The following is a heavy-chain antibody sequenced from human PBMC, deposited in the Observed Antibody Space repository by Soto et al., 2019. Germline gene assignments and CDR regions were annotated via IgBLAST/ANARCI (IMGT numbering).Heavy chain of an antibody. V-gene: IGHV3-20*04. CDR2: INRDGGST. CDR1: GFPFDDYG. Sequence: PGGSLRLSCAASGFPFDDYGMSWVRQAPGKGLEWVSGINRDGGSTGYADSVKGRFTISRDNAKNSLYLQMNSLRAEDTAVYYCARDPDIVIVVNYDALDRWGQGTMVTVSS. J-gene: IGHJ3*02. CDR3: ARDPDIVIVVNYDALDR. D-gene: IGHD2-2*01.